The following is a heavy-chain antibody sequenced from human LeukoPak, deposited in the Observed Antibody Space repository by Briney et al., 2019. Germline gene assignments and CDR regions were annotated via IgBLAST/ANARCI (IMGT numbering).Heavy chain of an antibody. CDR1: GFTFSSYS. D-gene: IGHD2-2*01. J-gene: IGHJ6*02. V-gene: IGHV3-21*01. Sequence: GGSLRLSCAASGFTFSSYSMNWVRQAPGKGLEWVSSISSSSSYIYYADSVKGRFTISRDNAKNSLYLQMNSLRAEDTAVYYCARDQQAVGGEYQLPVYYYYYYGMDVWGQGTTVTVSS. CDR2: ISSSSSYI. CDR3: ARDQQAVGGEYQLPVYYYYYYGMDV.